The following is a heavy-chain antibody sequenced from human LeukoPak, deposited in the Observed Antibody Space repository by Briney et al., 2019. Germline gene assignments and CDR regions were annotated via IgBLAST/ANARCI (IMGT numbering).Heavy chain of an antibody. Sequence: PSETLSLTCTVSGGSISSYYWSWIRQPPGKGLEWIGYIYYSGSTNYNPSLKSRVTISVDTSKNQFSLKLSSVTAADTAVYYCARESGSSWAFDYWGQGTLVTVSS. CDR1: GGSISSYY. CDR3: ARESGSSWAFDY. V-gene: IGHV4-59*01. D-gene: IGHD6-13*01. J-gene: IGHJ4*02. CDR2: IYYSGST.